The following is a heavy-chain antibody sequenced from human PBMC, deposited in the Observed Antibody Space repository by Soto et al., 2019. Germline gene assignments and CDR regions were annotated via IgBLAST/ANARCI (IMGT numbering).Heavy chain of an antibody. Sequence: GGSLRLSCVASGLTFNTYAMHWVRQAPGKGLEWVAVVSYDGSDKYYADSVKGRFTISRDNSKNTLYLQMNSLRAEDTAVYYCATPHSSTFYYSDYWGKGTPVTVSS. V-gene: IGHV3-30-3*01. J-gene: IGHJ4*02. D-gene: IGHD6-19*01. CDR3: ATPHSSTFYYSDY. CDR2: VSYDGSDK. CDR1: GLTFNTYA.